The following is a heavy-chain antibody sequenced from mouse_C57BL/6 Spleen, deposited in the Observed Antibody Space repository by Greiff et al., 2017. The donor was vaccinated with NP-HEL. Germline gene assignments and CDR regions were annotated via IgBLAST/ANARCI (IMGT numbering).Heavy chain of an antibody. CDR2: IDPEDGET. J-gene: IGHJ1*03. CDR3: ARNYYGSSYWYFDV. D-gene: IGHD1-1*01. CDR1: GFNIKDYY. V-gene: IGHV14-2*01. Sequence: VQLQQSGAELVKPGASVKLSCTASGFNIKDYYMHWVKQRTEQGLEWIGRIDPEDGETKYAPEFQGKATITADTSSNTAYLQLSSLTSEDTAVYYCARNYYGSSYWYFDVWGTGTTVTVSS.